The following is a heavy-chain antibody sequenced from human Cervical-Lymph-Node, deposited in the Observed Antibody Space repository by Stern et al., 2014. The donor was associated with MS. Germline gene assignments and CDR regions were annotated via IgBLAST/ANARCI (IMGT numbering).Heavy chain of an antibody. J-gene: IGHJ4*02. D-gene: IGHD1-26*01. Sequence: EVQLVESGGGLVKPGGSLRLSCAASGFTFSSYSMNWVRQAPGKELEWVSSISSSSSYIYYADSVKGRFTISRDNAKNSLYLQMNSLRAEDTAVYYCARELGGSHWVFDYWGQGTLVTVSS. CDR3: ARELGGSHWVFDY. V-gene: IGHV3-21*01. CDR2: ISSSSSYI. CDR1: GFTFSSYS.